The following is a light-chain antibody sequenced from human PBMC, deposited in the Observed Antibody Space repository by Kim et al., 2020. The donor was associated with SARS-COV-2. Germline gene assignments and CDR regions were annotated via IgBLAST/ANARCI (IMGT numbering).Light chain of an antibody. CDR1: QSVRSNY. V-gene: IGKV3-20*01. CDR2: GAS. J-gene: IGKJ5*01. CDR3: QQYATPPIT. Sequence: PGERATLSCRASQSVRSNYLAWFQQKPGQAPGLLIYGASSRAAGIPNRFSGSGSGTDFTLTISRLEPEDFAVYYCQQYATPPITFGQGTRLEIK.